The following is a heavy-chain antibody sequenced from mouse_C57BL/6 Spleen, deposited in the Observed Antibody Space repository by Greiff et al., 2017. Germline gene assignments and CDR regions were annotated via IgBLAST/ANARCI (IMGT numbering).Heavy chain of an antibody. CDR3: ARGSYYGSSPYYAMDY. V-gene: IGHV1-39*01. CDR1: GYSFTDYN. CDR2: INPNYGTT. D-gene: IGHD1-1*01. Sequence: EVHLVESGPELVKPGASVKISCKASGYSFTDYNMNWVKQSNGKSLEWIGVINPNYGTTSYNQKFKGKATLTVDQSSSTAYMQLNSLTSEDSAVYYCARGSYYGSSPYYAMDYWGQGTSVTVSS. J-gene: IGHJ4*01.